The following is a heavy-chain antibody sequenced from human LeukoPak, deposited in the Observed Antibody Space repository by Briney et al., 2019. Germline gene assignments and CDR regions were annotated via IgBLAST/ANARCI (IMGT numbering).Heavy chain of an antibody. V-gene: IGHV1-18*01. CDR1: GGTFSSYA. CDR2: ITTSNGNT. CDR3: ARGHELYSYGYGIDY. Sequence: GASVKVSCKASGGTFSSYAISWVRQAPGQGLEWMGWITTSNGNTNYAQKLQGRVTMTTDTSTSTAYMELRSLRSDDAAVYYCARGHELYSYGYGIDYWGQGTLVTVSS. D-gene: IGHD5-18*01. J-gene: IGHJ4*02.